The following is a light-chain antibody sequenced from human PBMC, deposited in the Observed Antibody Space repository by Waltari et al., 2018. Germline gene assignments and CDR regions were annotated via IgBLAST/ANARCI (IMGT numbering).Light chain of an antibody. CDR1: SSDVGRYNL. CDR2: EGS. Sequence: QSALTQPASVSGSPGQSITISSTGTSSDVGRYNLVSWYQQHPGKAPKLMIYEGSKRPSGVSNRFSGSKSGNTASLTISGLQAEDEADYYCCSYAGSSTFEVFGGGTKLTVL. J-gene: IGLJ3*02. CDR3: CSYAGSSTFEV. V-gene: IGLV2-23*03.